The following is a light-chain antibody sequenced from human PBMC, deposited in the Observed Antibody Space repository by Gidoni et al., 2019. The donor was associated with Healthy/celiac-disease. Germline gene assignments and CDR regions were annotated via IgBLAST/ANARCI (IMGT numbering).Light chain of an antibody. Sequence: QAGLTQPPSVSKGLRQTATLTCTGNSNNVGNQGAAWLQQHQGHPPTLLSYRNNNRPSGISERFSASRSGNTASLTITGLQPEDEADYYCSAWDSSLSAWVVGGGTKLTVL. CDR2: RNN. J-gene: IGLJ3*02. CDR1: SNNVGNQG. CDR3: SAWDSSLSAWV. V-gene: IGLV10-54*04.